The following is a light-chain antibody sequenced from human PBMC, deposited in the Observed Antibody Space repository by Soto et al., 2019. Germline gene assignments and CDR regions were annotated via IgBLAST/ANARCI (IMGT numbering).Light chain of an antibody. CDR1: GSNIGAGYD. CDR2: GNS. V-gene: IGLV1-40*01. J-gene: IGLJ2*01. Sequence: QSVLTQPPSVSGAPGQRVTISCTGSGSNIGAGYDVHWYQQFPGTAPKLLIYGNSNRPSGVPDRFSGSKSGTSASLAITGLQAEDEADYYCQSYDSSLSGVVFGGGTKLTVL. CDR3: QSYDSSLSGVV.